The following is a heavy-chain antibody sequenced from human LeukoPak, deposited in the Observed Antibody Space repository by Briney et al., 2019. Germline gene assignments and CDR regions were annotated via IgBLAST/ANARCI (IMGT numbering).Heavy chain of an antibody. D-gene: IGHD5-12*01. CDR2: INPNSGGT. Sequence: ASVKVSCKASGYTFTGYYMHWVRQAPGQGLEWMGWINPNSGGTNYAQKFQGRVTMTTDTSTSTAYMELRSLRSDDTAVYYCARVSVATITFGYAFDIWGQGTMVTVSS. V-gene: IGHV1-2*02. CDR3: ARVSVATITFGYAFDI. CDR1: GYTFTGYY. J-gene: IGHJ3*02.